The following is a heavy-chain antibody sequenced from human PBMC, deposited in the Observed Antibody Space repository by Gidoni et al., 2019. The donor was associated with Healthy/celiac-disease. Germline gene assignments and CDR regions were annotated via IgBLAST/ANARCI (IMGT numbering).Heavy chain of an antibody. J-gene: IGHJ6*02. V-gene: IGHV1-69*01. CDR2: IIPIFGTA. CDR1: GGTFSSYA. Sequence: QVQLVQSGAEVKKLGSSVKVSCKASGGTFSSYAISWVRQAPGQELEWMGGIIPIFGTANYAQKFQGRVTITADESTSTAYMELSSLRSEDTAVYYCARDDFWSGYPSNYYYGMDVWGQGTTVTVSS. CDR3: ARDDFWSGYPSNYYYGMDV. D-gene: IGHD3-3*01.